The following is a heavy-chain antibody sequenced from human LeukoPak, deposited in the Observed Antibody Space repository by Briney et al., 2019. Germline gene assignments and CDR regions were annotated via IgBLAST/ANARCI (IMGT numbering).Heavy chain of an antibody. CDR3: ATSGGYYDILTGYYTSYFDY. D-gene: IGHD3-9*01. CDR1: GGYISSGSYY. V-gene: IGHV4-61*02. Sequence: SQTLSLTCTVSGGYISSGSYYWSWIRQPAGKGLEWIGRIYTSGSTNYNPSLKSRVTISVDTSKNQFSLKLSSVTAADTAVYYCATSGGYYDILTGYYTSYFDYWGQGTLVTVSS. J-gene: IGHJ4*02. CDR2: IYTSGST.